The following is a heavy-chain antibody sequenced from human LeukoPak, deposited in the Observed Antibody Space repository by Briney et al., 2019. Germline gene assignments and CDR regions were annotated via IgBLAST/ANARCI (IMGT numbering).Heavy chain of an antibody. CDR3: AKDKVVATGRDLYYFDY. Sequence: GGSLRLSCAASGFTFSSYGMHWVRQAPGKGLEWVAFIRCDGSNKYYADSVKGRFTISRDNSKNTLYLQMNSLRAEDTAVYYCAKDKVVATGRDLYYFDYWGQGTLVTVSS. V-gene: IGHV3-30*02. D-gene: IGHD5-12*01. J-gene: IGHJ4*02. CDR2: IRCDGSNK. CDR1: GFTFSSYG.